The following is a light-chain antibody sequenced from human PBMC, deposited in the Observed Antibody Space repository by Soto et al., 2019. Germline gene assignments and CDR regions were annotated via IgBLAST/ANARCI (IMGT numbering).Light chain of an antibody. CDR3: MHGTHWPYN. CDR1: QSLVYSNGVTY. V-gene: IGKV2-30*01. J-gene: IGKJ2*01. Sequence: DVVMTQSPLSLAVTLGQPASISCRSSQSLVYSNGVTYLNWFQQTPGQSPRRLIHKVSNRASGVAHRFSGSATGAECTLKISRLEAQGFRVYYFMHGTHWPYNFSQGTKRDIK. CDR2: KVS.